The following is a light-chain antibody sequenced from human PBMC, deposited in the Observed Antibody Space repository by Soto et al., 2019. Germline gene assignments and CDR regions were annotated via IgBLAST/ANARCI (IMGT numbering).Light chain of an antibody. Sequence: EIVLTQSPGTLSLSPGDRATLSCRASQSVAANYSAWFQQKPGQAPRLLIYGASNRATGIPDRFSGSGSGTDFTLTISSLQPDDFATYYCQHYNSYSEAFGQGTKVELK. J-gene: IGKJ1*01. CDR1: QSVAANY. CDR3: QHYNSYSEA. V-gene: IGKV3-20*01. CDR2: GAS.